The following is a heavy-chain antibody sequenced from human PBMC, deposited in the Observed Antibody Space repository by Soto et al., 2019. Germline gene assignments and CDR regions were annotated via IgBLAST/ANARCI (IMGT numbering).Heavy chain of an antibody. V-gene: IGHV3-21*01. Sequence: GGSLRLSCAGSGFAFSTYSINWVRQAPGKGLEWVSSITSSGTKKYYTDSVKGRFTISRDNANNSVSLQMNSLRAEDTAVYYCARFSCNSINFYQLDFWGHGTLVTVS. CDR1: GFAFSTYS. CDR2: ITSSGTKK. J-gene: IGHJ4*01. D-gene: IGHD2-2*01. CDR3: ARFSCNSINFYQLDF.